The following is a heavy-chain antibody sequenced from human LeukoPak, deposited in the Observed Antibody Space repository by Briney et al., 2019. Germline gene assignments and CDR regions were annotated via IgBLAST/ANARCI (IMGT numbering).Heavy chain of an antibody. V-gene: IGHV4-39*01. CDR2: IYYSGST. J-gene: IGHJ4*02. Sequence: SETLSLTCTVSGGSISSSSYYLGWIRQPPGKGLEWIGSIYYSGSTYYNPSLKSRVTISVDTSKNQFSLKLSSVTAADTAVYYCARHNPRYYYDSSGYPDYWGQGTLVTVSS. D-gene: IGHD3-22*01. CDR3: ARHNPRYYYDSSGYPDY. CDR1: GGSISSSSYY.